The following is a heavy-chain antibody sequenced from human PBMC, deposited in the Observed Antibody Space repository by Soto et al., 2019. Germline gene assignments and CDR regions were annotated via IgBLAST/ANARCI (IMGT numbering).Heavy chain of an antibody. V-gene: IGHV4-31*03. CDR1: YGSISSGGYY. Sequence: PSETLSLTCTVSYGSISSGGYYWSWIRPHPGKGLEWIGYIYYSGSTYYNPSLKSRVTISVDTSKNQFSLKLSSVTAADTAVYYCARALGAWLFPNYYYYGMDVWGQGTTVTVSS. D-gene: IGHD3-22*01. J-gene: IGHJ6*02. CDR3: ARALGAWLFPNYYYYGMDV. CDR2: IYYSGST.